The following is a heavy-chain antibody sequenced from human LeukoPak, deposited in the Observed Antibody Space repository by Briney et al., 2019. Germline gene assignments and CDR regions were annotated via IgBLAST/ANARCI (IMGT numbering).Heavy chain of an antibody. CDR3: ARGPRGYSYGSPLGY. CDR2: IYYSGST. J-gene: IGHJ4*02. D-gene: IGHD5-18*01. CDR1: GGSISSSSYY. V-gene: IGHV4-39*07. Sequence: SETLSLTCTVSGGSISSSSYYWGWIRQPPGKGLEWIGSIYYSGSTYYNPSLKSRVTISVDTSKNQFSLKLSSVTAADTAVYYCARGPRGYSYGSPLGYWGQGTLVTVSS.